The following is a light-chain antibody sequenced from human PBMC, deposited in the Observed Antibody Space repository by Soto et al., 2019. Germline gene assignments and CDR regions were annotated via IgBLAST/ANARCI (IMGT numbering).Light chain of an antibody. CDR1: QGISNY. CDR2: AAS. J-gene: IGKJ4*01. CDR3: LQHNSYPVS. Sequence: DIQMTQSPSVMSASVGDTVTITCRASQGISNYVAWFQQKPGKVPKSLIYAASKLQGGVPSRFSGSGSGTEFPLTISSLQPEDFATYYCLQHNSYPVSFGGGTKVEIK. V-gene: IGKV1-17*03.